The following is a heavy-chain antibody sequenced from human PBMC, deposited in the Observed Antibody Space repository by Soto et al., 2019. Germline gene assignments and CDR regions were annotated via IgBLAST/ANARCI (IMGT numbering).Heavy chain of an antibody. V-gene: IGHV1-8*01. CDR3: STDTDRSLFDL. J-gene: IGHJ5*02. CDR1: GYSFTSYD. CDR2: INPNIPNT. Sequence: GAAVKVSCKASGYSFTSYDISWVGQAPEHVLESMGLINPNIPNTAYAQKFKVTVTMTKNTSISSAYMELIILISAATSLYFCSTDTDRSLFDLWAQGSLVTVSS.